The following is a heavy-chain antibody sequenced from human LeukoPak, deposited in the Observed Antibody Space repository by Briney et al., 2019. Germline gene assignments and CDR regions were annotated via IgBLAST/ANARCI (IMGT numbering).Heavy chain of an antibody. Sequence: GGSLRLSCAASGFTFDDYDIHWVRQTPGKGLEWVAGIWGDGNRQYYTESVRGRFTISGDNSRNAAYLEMSSLRVDDTAIYYCARGRWIDCWGQGALVTVSS. D-gene: IGHD4-23*01. CDR2: IWGDGNRQ. CDR3: ARGRWIDC. J-gene: IGHJ4*02. CDR1: GFTFDDYD. V-gene: IGHV3-33*08.